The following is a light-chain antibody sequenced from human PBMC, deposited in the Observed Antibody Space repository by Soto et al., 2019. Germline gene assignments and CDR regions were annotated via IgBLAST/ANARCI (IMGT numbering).Light chain of an antibody. CDR3: QQTYISPPT. J-gene: IGKJ4*01. Sequence: EIVMTQSPATLSVSPGERATFSCRASQSVSSNLAWYQQKPGQAPRLLIYGASIRATGIPARFSGSGSGTEFTLTISSLQSEDFATYSCQQTYISPPTFGGGTKVEIK. CDR2: GAS. V-gene: IGKV3-15*01. CDR1: QSVSSN.